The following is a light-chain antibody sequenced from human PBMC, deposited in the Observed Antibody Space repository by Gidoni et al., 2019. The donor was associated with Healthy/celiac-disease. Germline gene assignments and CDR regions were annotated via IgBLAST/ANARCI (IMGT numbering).Light chain of an antibody. J-gene: IGLJ1*01. V-gene: IGLV2-14*04. CDR1: SSDVGGYNY. CDR2: DVS. CDR3: SSYTSSSTLYV. Sequence: TISCTGTSSDVGGYNYVSWYQQHPGKAPKLMIYDVSNRPSGVSNRFSGSKSGNTASLTISGLQAEDEADYYCSSYTSSSTLYVFGTGTKVTVL.